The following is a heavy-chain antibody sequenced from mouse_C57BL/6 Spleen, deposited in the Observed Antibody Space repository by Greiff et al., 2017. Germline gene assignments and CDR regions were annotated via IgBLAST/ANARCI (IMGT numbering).Heavy chain of an antibody. CDR3: ARDIYDGYLGFDY. CDR2: ISYDGSN. V-gene: IGHV3-6*01. CDR1: GYSITSGYY. Sequence: VQLQQSGPGLVKPSQSLSLTCSVTGYSITSGYYWNWIRQFPGNKLEWMGYISYDGSNNYNPSLKNRISITRDTSQNQFFLKLNSVTTEDTATYYCARDIYDGYLGFDYWGQGTTLTVSS. D-gene: IGHD2-3*01. J-gene: IGHJ2*01.